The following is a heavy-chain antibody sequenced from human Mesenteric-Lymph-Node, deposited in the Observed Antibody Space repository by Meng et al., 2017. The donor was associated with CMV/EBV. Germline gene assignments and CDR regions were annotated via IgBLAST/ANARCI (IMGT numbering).Heavy chain of an antibody. V-gene: IGHV3-53*01. CDR1: GFTVRTNS. J-gene: IGHJ3*02. CDR2: LYAGGSP. Sequence: GGSLRLSCAASGFTVRTNSMSWVRQAPGKGLEWVSVLYAGGSPYYAYSVGGRFTISRDNSKNTLYLQMNSLRAEDTAVYYCARGFYDSSGYYPHVFDMWGQGTMVTVSS. CDR3: ARGFYDSSGYYPHVFDM. D-gene: IGHD3-22*01.